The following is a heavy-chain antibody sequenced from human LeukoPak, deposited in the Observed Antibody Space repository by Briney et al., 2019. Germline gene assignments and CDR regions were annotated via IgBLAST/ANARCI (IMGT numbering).Heavy chain of an antibody. CDR2: IQYDGSYK. Sequence: GRSLRLSRAASGFTFSSKGMHWVRQAPGKGLEWVAFIQYDGSYKYYAESVKDRFTISRDNSKNTLYLQMNSLRAEDTAVYYCANANYWGQGTLVTVSS. J-gene: IGHJ4*02. CDR3: ANANY. V-gene: IGHV3-30*02. CDR1: GFTFSSKG.